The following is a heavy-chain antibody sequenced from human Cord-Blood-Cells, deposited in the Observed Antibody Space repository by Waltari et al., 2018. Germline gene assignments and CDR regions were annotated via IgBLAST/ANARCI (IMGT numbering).Heavy chain of an antibody. CDR1: GGSFSGYY. CDR3: ARFSGVTIFGVVIMSDAFDI. V-gene: IGHV4-34*01. Sequence: QVQLQQWGAGLLKPSETLSLTCAVYGGSFSGYYWSWIRQPPGKGLEWIGEINQSGRTNYNPSLKSRVTISVDTSKNQFSRTLSSVTAADTAVYYCARFSGVTIFGVVIMSDAFDIWGQGTMVTVSS. J-gene: IGHJ3*02. D-gene: IGHD3-3*01. CDR2: INQSGRT.